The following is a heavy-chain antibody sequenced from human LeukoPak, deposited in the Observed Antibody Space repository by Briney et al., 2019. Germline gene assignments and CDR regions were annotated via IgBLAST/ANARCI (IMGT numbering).Heavy chain of an antibody. V-gene: IGHV1-69*05. CDR3: ARVRPNKYVRPMDV. CDR2: SVPKSGAA. D-gene: IGHD3-10*02. Sequence: SVKVSCKASGDIFNNSIINWVRQAPGQGLEWMGGSVPKSGAANYAQKVQDRVTITRDESTSTVYMEVRSLRSEDTAVYFCARVRPNKYVRPMDVWGKGTTVIVSS. CDR1: GDIFNNSI. J-gene: IGHJ6*04.